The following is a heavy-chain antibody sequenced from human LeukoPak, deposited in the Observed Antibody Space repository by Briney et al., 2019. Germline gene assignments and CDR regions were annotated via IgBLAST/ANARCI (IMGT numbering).Heavy chain of an antibody. J-gene: IGHJ6*03. Sequence: GGSLRLSCAASAFTFSNYAMTWVRQAPGKGLEWVGFIRSQTYGGTTEYAASVKGRFTISRDDSKSIAYLQMNSLKTEDTAVYYCTRGSLLFSYYYYMDVWGKGTTVTISS. D-gene: IGHD2-21*02. CDR3: TRGSLLFSYYYYMDV. CDR2: IRSQTYGGTT. V-gene: IGHV3-49*04. CDR1: AFTFSNYA.